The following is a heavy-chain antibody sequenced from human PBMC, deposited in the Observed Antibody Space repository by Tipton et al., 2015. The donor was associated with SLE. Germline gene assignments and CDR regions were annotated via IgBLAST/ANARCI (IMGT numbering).Heavy chain of an antibody. CDR3: ARDFTGPKDY. Sequence: SLRLSCAASGFIFDNYAMSWVRQAPGKGLEWVSFIHNNGYTSYADSVKGRFTISRDNSKNTLYLQRNSLRAEDTAVYYCARDFTGPKDYWGQGTLVTVSS. V-gene: IGHV3-23*03. D-gene: IGHD1-7*01. CDR1: GFIFDNYA. CDR2: IHNNGYT. J-gene: IGHJ4*02.